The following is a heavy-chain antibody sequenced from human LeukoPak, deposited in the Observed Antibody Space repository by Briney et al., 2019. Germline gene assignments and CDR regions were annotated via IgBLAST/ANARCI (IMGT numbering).Heavy chain of an antibody. J-gene: IGHJ5*02. CDR2: ISGRGGST. CDR3: ARELFRPYDS. D-gene: IGHD3-3*01. Sequence: ETLSLSCAVSGFTFSSYAMSWVRQAPGKGLEGVSAISGRGGSTYYADSVKGRFTISRDNSKNTLYLQMTSLRAEDTALYYCARELFRPYDSWGQGTLVTVSS. CDR1: GFTFSSYA. V-gene: IGHV3-23*01.